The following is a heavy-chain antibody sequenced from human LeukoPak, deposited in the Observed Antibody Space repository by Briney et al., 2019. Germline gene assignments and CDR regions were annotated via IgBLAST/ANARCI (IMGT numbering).Heavy chain of an antibody. CDR1: GYTFGSDD. CDR2: INPNNGNL. J-gene: IGHJ6*03. V-gene: IGHV1-8*03. D-gene: IGHD1-1*01. CDR3: ASLGGGTWGHYYYMDV. Sequence: ASVKLSCKASGYTFGSDDINWVRQATGQGLEWMGWINPNNGNLGYAQKVQGRVTITRNTPISTAYMELRSLRSDDTAVYYCASLGGGTWGHYYYMDVWGKGTTVTVSS.